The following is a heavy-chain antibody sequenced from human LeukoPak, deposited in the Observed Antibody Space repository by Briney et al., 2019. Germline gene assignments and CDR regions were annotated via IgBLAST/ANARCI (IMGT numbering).Heavy chain of an antibody. CDR1: GFTFSSYS. V-gene: IGHV3-48*02. D-gene: IGHD6-13*01. CDR3: ARVGGLAAAGKNYYYGMDV. J-gene: IGHJ6*02. CDR2: ISSSSSTI. Sequence: GRSLRLSCAASGFTFSSYSMNWVRQAPGKGLEWVSYISSSSSTIYYADSVKGRFTISRDNAKNSLYLQMNSLRDEDTAVYYCARVGGLAAAGKNYYYGMDVWGQGTTVTVSS.